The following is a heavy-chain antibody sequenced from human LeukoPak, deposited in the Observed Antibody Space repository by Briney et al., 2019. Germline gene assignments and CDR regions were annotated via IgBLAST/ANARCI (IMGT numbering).Heavy chain of an antibody. CDR1: GYTFTSYA. CDR3: ARLGDHYDFWSDKYYYYGMDV. V-gene: IGHV7-4-1*02. Sequence: ASVKVSCKASGYTFTSYAMNWVRQAPGQGLEWMGWINTNTENPTYAQGFTGRFVFSLDTSVSTAYLQISSLKAEDTAVYYCARLGDHYDFWSDKYYYYGMDVWGQGTTVTVSS. CDR2: INTNTENP. J-gene: IGHJ6*02. D-gene: IGHD3-3*01.